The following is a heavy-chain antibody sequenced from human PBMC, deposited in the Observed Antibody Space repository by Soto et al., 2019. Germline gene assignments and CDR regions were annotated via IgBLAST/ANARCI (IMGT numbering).Heavy chain of an antibody. CDR2: IYYSGST. D-gene: IGHD6-13*01. CDR1: GGSITSDNYC. CDR3: ARAAMGGSSWPFDN. J-gene: IGHJ4*02. Sequence: PSETLSLTCTVSGGSITSDNYCWTWIRQHPVKGLEWMGHIYYSGSTNYNPSLKSRVTISLDTSKNQFSLKLTSVTAADTAVYYCARAAMGGSSWPFDNWGQGTLVTVPQ. V-gene: IGHV4-61*01.